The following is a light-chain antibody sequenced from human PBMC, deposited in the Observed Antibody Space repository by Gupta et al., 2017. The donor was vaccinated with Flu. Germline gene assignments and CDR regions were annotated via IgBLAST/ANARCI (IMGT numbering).Light chain of an antibody. V-gene: IGLV1-47*01. CDR2: RND. J-gene: IGLJ3*02. CDR1: ESNIGNNF. CDR3: SAWDESRSARL. Sequence: TQPPSVSGTPGQRVIISCSGGESNIGNNFVSWYQHVSGAAPTLIIFRNDQRRSGAADRFSGSKSGASASLVISALRAEDEGEYYCSAWDESRSARLFGGGTKVTVL.